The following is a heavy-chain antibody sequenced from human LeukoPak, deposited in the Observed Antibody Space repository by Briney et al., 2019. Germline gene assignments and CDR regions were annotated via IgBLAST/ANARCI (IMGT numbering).Heavy chain of an antibody. J-gene: IGHJ4*02. V-gene: IGHV3-30*04. Sequence: AGGSLRLSCAASGFTFSSYEMSWVRQAPGKGLEWVAVISYDGSNKYYADSVKGRFTISRDNSKNTLYLQMNSLRAEDTAVYYCATEQQLARFDYWGQGTLVTVSS. CDR3: ATEQQLARFDY. CDR1: GFTFSSYE. D-gene: IGHD6-13*01. CDR2: ISYDGSNK.